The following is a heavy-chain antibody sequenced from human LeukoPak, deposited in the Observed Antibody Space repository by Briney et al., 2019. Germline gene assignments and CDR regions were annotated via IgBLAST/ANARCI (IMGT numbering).Heavy chain of an antibody. J-gene: IGHJ5*02. D-gene: IGHD3-22*01. V-gene: IGHV3-48*02. CDR1: GFTFSNYG. CDR3: ARESVAYYYDSSGYYYGKFDP. Sequence: AGGSLRLSCAASGFTFSNYGMNWVRQAPGKGLEWISYISSSSSTMYYADSVKGRFTISRDNAENSLYLQMNSLRDEDTAVYYCARESVAYYYDSSGYYYGKFDPWGQGTLVTVSS. CDR2: ISSSSSTM.